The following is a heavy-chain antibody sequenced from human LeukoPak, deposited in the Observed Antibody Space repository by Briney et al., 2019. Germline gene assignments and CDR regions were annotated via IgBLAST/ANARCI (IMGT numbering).Heavy chain of an antibody. CDR3: AKDPSDYGDSTFDY. CDR2: TSGSGGST. CDR1: GFTFSSYA. Sequence: GGSLRLSCAASGFTFSSYAMSWVRQAPGKGLEWVSATSGSGGSTYYADSVKGRFTISRDNSKNTLYLQMNSLRAEDTAVYYCAKDPSDYGDSTFDYWGQGTLVTVSS. V-gene: IGHV3-23*01. D-gene: IGHD4-17*01. J-gene: IGHJ4*02.